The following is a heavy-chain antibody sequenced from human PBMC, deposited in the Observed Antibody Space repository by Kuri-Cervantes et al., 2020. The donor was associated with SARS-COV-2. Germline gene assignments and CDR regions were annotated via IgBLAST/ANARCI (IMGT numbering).Heavy chain of an antibody. D-gene: IGHD1-7*01. CDR1: GFTFSSYS. V-gene: IGHV3-21*01. J-gene: IGHJ5*02. Sequence: GESLKISCAASGFTFSSYSMNWVRQAPGKGLEWVSSISSSSSYIYYADSVKGRFTISRDNAKNSLYLQMNSLRAEDTAVYYCARDPKLGLPPAWGQGTLVTDSS. CDR3: ARDPKLGLPPA. CDR2: ISSSSSYI.